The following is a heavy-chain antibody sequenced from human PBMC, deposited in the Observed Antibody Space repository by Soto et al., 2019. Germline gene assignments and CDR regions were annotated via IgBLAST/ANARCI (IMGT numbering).Heavy chain of an antibody. CDR3: VRDVVNFYDATTTGVLDY. V-gene: IGHV4-4*02. CDR1: GGSISTSTW. J-gene: IGHJ4*02. CDR2: IHHSGST. D-gene: IGHD3-22*01. Sequence: QVQLQESGPGLVKPSGTLALTCGVSGGSISTSTWWSWVRQPPGEGLEWNGEIHHSGSTKYNPSLKRRDTRKVEKSKNEFSLKLSSMTAPGTALYYCVRDVVNFYDATTTGVLDYWGQGNRVTVSS.